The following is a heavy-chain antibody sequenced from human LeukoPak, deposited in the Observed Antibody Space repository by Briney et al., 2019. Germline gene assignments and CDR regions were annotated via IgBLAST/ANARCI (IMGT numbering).Heavy chain of an antibody. Sequence: SETLSLTCTVSGGSISSSSYYWGWIRQPPGKGLEWIGSIYYSGSTYYNLSLKSRVTISVDTSKNQFSLKLSSVTAADTAVYYCARVVVTAIIDYWGQGTLVTVSS. CDR2: IYYSGST. V-gene: IGHV4-39*01. CDR3: ARVVVTAIIDY. J-gene: IGHJ4*02. CDR1: GGSISSSSYY. D-gene: IGHD2-21*02.